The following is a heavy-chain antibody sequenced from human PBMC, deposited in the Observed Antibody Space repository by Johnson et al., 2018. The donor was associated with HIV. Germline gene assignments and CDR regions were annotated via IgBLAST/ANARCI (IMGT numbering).Heavy chain of an antibody. Sequence: VQLVESGGGLVQPGGSLRLSCAASGFTFSSYWMSWVRQAPGKGLEWMANIKQDGSGKYYVDSVRGRFTISRDNAKNSLYLPMNSLRAEDTAVYYCARDPDLDAFDIWGQGTMVTVSS. D-gene: IGHD1-14*01. V-gene: IGHV3-7*05. J-gene: IGHJ3*02. CDR1: GFTFSSYW. CDR2: IKQDGSGK. CDR3: ARDPDLDAFDI.